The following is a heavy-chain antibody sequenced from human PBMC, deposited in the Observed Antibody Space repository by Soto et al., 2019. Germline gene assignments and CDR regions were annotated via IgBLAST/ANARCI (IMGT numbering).Heavy chain of an antibody. Sequence: QVQLVQSGAEVKKPGASVKVSCKASGYTFTSSGISWVRQAPGQGLEWMGWISGYNGNTNYAQKFQGRVTMTSDTSTSTAYVELRSLRSNDTAVYFCARAASSAVSLFDSWGQGTLVTVSS. J-gene: IGHJ4*02. CDR3: ARAASSAVSLFDS. D-gene: IGHD4-17*01. CDR2: ISGYNGNT. CDR1: GYTFTSSG. V-gene: IGHV1-18*01.